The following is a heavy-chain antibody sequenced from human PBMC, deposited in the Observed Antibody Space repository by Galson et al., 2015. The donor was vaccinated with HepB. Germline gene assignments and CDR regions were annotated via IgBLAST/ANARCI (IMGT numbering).Heavy chain of an antibody. Sequence: SLRLSCAVSGFKFSDQYMDWVRQAPGKGLEWVGRTRNKANSYTTEYAPSVKGRFTISRDDSKSTLYLQMNSLKTEDTAMYYCARAGEGDYLDYWGRGTLLTVSS. CDR2: TRNKANSYTT. V-gene: IGHV3-72*01. CDR1: GFKFSDQY. D-gene: IGHD3-16*01. CDR3: ARAGEGDYLDY. J-gene: IGHJ4*02.